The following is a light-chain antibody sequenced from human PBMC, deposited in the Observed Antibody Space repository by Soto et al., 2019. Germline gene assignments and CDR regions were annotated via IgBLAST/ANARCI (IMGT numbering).Light chain of an antibody. CDR3: QTWGTGVV. CDR1: SGHSTYA. Sequence: QPVLTQSPSASASLGASVKLTCTLSSGHSTYAISWHQQQPEKGPRYLMKVNSDGSHSKGGGIPDRFSGSSSGAERYLTISSLQTEDEADYYCQTWGTGVVFGGGTKVTVL. CDR2: VNSDGSH. V-gene: IGLV4-69*01. J-gene: IGLJ2*01.